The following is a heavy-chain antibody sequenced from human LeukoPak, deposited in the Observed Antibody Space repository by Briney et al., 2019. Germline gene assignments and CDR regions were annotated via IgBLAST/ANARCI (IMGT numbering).Heavy chain of an antibody. CDR3: AKPIAVADDTYYFDY. V-gene: IGHV3-23*01. D-gene: IGHD6-19*01. J-gene: IGHJ4*02. CDR1: GFTFSSYA. CDR2: ISGSGGST. Sequence: TGGSLRLSCAASGFTFSSYAMSWVRQAPGKGLEGVSAISGSGGSTYYADSVKGRFTISRDNSKNTLYLQMNSLRAEDTAVYYCAKPIAVADDTYYFDYWGQGTLVTVSS.